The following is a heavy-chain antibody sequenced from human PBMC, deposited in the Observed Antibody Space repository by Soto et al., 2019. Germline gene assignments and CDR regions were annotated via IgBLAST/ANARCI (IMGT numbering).Heavy chain of an antibody. CDR1: GFTFSRYW. CDR3: ARIAASGRGWDV. V-gene: IGHV3-7*01. J-gene: IGHJ6*02. Sequence: EVQLVESGGGLVQPGGSLRLCCVDSGFTFSRYWMSWVRQAPVKGLEWVGNIKQDGSEENYADSVKGRFTISRDNAKNSMYLQMNSLRVEDTAVYYCARIAASGRGWDVWGQGTTVVVSS. CDR2: IKQDGSEE. D-gene: IGHD6-13*01.